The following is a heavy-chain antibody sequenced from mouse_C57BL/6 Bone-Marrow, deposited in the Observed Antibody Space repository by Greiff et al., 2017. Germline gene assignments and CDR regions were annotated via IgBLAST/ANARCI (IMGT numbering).Heavy chain of an antibody. CDR3: ARGLCSMDY. D-gene: IGHD1-1*02. Sequence: VQLQQSGAELARPGASVKLSCKASGYTFTSSGISWVKQRTGQGLEWIGEIYPRSGNTYYNEKFKGKDTLTADKSSSTAYMELRSLTSEDSAVYFYARGLCSMDYWGQGTSVTVSS. V-gene: IGHV1-81*01. J-gene: IGHJ4*01. CDR1: GYTFTSSG. CDR2: IYPRSGNT.